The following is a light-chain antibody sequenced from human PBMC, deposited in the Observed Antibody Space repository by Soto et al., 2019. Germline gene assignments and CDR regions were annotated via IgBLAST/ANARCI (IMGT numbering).Light chain of an antibody. J-gene: IGKJ4*01. V-gene: IGKV3-11*01. CDR1: QSVSSY. CDR2: DAS. Sequence: EIVLTQSPATLSLSPGESATLSCRASQSVSSYLAWYQQKPGQAPRLLIYDASNRATGIPARFSGSGSGTEFILTISSLQSEDFATYYCQHFNNWPPELTFGGGTKVDIK. CDR3: QHFNNWPPELT.